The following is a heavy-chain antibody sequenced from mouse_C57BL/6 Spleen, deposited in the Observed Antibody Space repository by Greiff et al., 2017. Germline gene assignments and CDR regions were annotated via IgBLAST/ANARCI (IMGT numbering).Heavy chain of an antibody. J-gene: IGHJ2*01. Sequence: QVQLKQSGAELARPGASVKLSCKASGYTFTSYGISWVKQRPGQGLEWIGEIYPRSGNTYYNEKFKGKATLTADKSSSTAYMELRSLTSEDSAVYFCAREGTFYYFDYWGQGTTLTVSS. D-gene: IGHD3-3*01. V-gene: IGHV1-81*01. CDR1: GYTFTSYG. CDR2: IYPRSGNT. CDR3: AREGTFYYFDY.